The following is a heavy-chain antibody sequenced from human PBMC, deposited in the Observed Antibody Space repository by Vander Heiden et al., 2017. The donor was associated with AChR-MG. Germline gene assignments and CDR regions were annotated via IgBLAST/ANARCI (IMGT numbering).Heavy chain of an antibody. V-gene: IGHV3-23*01. CDR2: ISGSGSNT. D-gene: IGHD1-26*01. CDR3: AKDYSGSPTSYFQH. Sequence: EVQLLESGGGLVQPGGSLRLSCAASGFTFSSYAVSWVRQAPGKGLEWVSAISGSGSNTYYADSVKGRFTISRDNSKNTLYLQMKSLRAEDTAVYYCAKDYSGSPTSYFQHWGQGTLVTVSS. J-gene: IGHJ1*01. CDR1: GFTFSSYA.